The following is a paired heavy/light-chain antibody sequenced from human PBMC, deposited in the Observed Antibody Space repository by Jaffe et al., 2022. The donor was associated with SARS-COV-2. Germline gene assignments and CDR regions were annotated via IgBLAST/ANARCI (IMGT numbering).Heavy chain of an antibody. Sequence: EVQLVESGGTLVQPGGSLRLSCAATGFTLSSYWMHWVRQAPGKGLVWVSRISQEGTVRDYVDSVKGRFTVSRDNAKNTVYLQMNSLRVEDTAVYYCVRDLQKFSWWGQGILVTVSS. CDR3: VRDLQKFSW. CDR2: ISQEGTVR. J-gene: IGHJ4*02. CDR1: GFTLSSYW. V-gene: IGHV3-74*01.
Light chain of an antibody. V-gene: IGKV2-28*01. CDR1: QSLVSSDGYIH. CDR2: FGS. CDR3: MQARETPHT. J-gene: IGKJ2*01. Sequence: EIVMTQSPLSLAVTPGEPASISCRSSQSLVSSDGYIHFEWYLQKPGQSPHLLIYFGSSRASGVPDRFSGSGSGTDFTLKISRVEAEDVGIYYCMQARETPHTFGQGTKLEIK.